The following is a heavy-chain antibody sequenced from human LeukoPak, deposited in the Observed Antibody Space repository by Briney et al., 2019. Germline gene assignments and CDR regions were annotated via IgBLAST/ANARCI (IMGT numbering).Heavy chain of an antibody. CDR2: IYTSGTT. CDR3: ARETYQLLSGYYYYYMDV. V-gene: IGHV4-4*07. Sequence: PSETLSLTCTVSGGSISTYYWSWIRQPAGKGLEWIGRIYTSGTTYYNPSLKSQVTMSVDTSKSQFSLKLSSVTAADTAVYYCARETYQLLSGYYYYYMDVWGKGTTVTVSS. J-gene: IGHJ6*03. D-gene: IGHD2-2*01. CDR1: GGSISTYY.